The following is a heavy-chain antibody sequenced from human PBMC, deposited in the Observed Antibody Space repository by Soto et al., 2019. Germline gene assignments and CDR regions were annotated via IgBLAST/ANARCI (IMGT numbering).Heavy chain of an antibody. CDR3: ARHNIVVVQAANFDY. CDR1: GGSISSSSYY. Sequence: SETLSLTCTVSGGSISSSSYYWGWIRQPPGKGLEWIGSIYYSGSTYYNPSLKSRVTISVDTSKNQFSLKLSSVTAADTAVYYCARHNIVVVQAANFDYWGQGTLVTVSS. V-gene: IGHV4-39*01. J-gene: IGHJ4*02. D-gene: IGHD2-2*01. CDR2: IYYSGST.